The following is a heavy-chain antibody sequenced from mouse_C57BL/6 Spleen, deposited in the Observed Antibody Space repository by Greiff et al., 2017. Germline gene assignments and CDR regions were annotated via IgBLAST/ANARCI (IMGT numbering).Heavy chain of an antibody. Sequence: VQLQQSGAELVRPGASVKLSCTASGFNIKDDYMHWVKQRPEQGLEWIGWIDPENGDTEYASKFQGKATITADTSSNTAYLQLSSLTSEDTDVYYCTTGGYGSSYGYYFDYWGQGTTLTVSS. V-gene: IGHV14-4*01. D-gene: IGHD1-1*01. CDR3: TTGGYGSSYGYYFDY. J-gene: IGHJ2*01. CDR2: IDPENGDT. CDR1: GFNIKDDY.